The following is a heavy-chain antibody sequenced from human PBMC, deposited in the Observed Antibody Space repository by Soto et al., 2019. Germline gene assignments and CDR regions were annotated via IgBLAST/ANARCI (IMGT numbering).Heavy chain of an antibody. V-gene: IGHV3-23*01. CDR2: ISGSGGST. CDR3: AKSGDCSSTSCYSHYYYYYMDV. J-gene: IGHJ6*03. Sequence: PGGSLRLSCAASGFTFSSYAMSWVRQAPGKGLEWVSAISGSGGSTYYADSVKGRFTISRDNSKNTLYLEMNSLRAEDTAVYYCAKSGDCSSTSCYSHYYYYYMDVWGKGTTVTVSS. CDR1: GFTFSSYA. D-gene: IGHD2-2*02.